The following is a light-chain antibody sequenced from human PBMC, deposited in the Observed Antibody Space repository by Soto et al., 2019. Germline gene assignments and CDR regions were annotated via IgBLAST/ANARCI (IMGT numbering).Light chain of an antibody. CDR3: QQYSIYPLT. V-gene: IGKV1-5*01. CDR2: DAS. Sequence: DIQMTQSPSTLSASIGDRVAITCRASQSITTFLAWYQQKPGKAPQILIYDASKLEPGVPSRLSGGASGTEFTLTISSLQPYYFATYYCQQYSIYPLTFVLGTKLDSK. J-gene: IGKJ4*01. CDR1: QSITTF.